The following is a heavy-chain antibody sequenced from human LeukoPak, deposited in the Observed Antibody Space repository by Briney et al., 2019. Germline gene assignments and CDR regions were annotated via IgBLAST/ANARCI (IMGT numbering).Heavy chain of an antibody. Sequence: SETPSVIFTVSGGSISSSSYYWGWIRQPPGKGLEWIGSIYYRGSTYYNPSLKSRVTISVDPSKNQFSLKLSSVTAADTAVYCCARHSGYSYGYAYYYYYMDVWGKGTTVTVSS. CDR3: ARHSGYSYGYAYYYYYMDV. CDR2: IYYRGST. J-gene: IGHJ6*03. D-gene: IGHD5-18*01. CDR1: GGSISSSSYY. V-gene: IGHV4-39*01.